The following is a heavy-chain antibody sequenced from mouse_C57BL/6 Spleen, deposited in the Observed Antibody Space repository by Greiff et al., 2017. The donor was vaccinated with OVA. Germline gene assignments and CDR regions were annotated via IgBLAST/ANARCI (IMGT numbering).Heavy chain of an antibody. J-gene: IGHJ1*03. CDR2: IYPGDGDT. D-gene: IGHD2-3*01. CDR1: GYAFSSSW. V-gene: IGHV1-82*01. CDR3: ASGWLPPYWYFDV. Sequence: QVQLQQSGPELVKPGASVKISCKASGYAFSSSWMNWVKQRPGKGLEWIGRIYPGDGDTNYNGKFKGKATLTADKSSSTAYMQLSSLTSEDSAVYFCASGWLPPYWYFDVWGTGTTVTVSS.